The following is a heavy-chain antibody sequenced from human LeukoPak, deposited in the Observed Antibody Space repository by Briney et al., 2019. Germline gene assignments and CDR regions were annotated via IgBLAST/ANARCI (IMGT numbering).Heavy chain of an antibody. D-gene: IGHD6-13*01. CDR2: INCNRGDT. CDR3: AREVHSTRHFDY. CDR1: GYTFIGYY. J-gene: IGHJ4*02. Sequence: GASVKVSCKASGYTFIGYYIHWVRQAPGQELEWMGWINCNRGDTTYAQTFQGRVTMTRDTSISTAYMELSSLKSDDTAVYYCAREVHSTRHFDYWGQGTLVTVSS. V-gene: IGHV1-2*02.